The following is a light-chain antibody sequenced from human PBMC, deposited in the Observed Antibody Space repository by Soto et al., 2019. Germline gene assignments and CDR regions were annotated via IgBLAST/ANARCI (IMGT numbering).Light chain of an antibody. CDR3: QQSYSPPPIT. Sequence: IRMTQSPSSLSASVGDRVTITCRASQSIGRFLNWYQQKPGKAPALLIYAASSLQSGVPSRFSGSGSGTDFTLTISSLQPEDFATYYCQQSYSPPPITFGQGTRLEIK. V-gene: IGKV1-39*01. CDR2: AAS. J-gene: IGKJ5*01. CDR1: QSIGRF.